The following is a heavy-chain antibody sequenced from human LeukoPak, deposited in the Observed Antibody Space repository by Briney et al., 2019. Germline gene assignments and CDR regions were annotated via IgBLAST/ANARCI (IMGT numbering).Heavy chain of an antibody. Sequence: GGSLRLSCAASGFTFSSYGMHWVRQAPGKGLAWVAVISYDGRNKYYADSVKGRFTVSRDNSKNTLYLQMNSLRAEDTAVYYCASHWAQQVVSDYWGQGTLVTVSS. CDR3: ASHWAQQVVSDY. D-gene: IGHD6-13*01. V-gene: IGHV3-30*03. CDR2: ISYDGRNK. CDR1: GFTFSSYG. J-gene: IGHJ4*02.